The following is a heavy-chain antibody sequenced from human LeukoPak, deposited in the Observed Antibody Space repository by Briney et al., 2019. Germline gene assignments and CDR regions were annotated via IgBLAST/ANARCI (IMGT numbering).Heavy chain of an antibody. J-gene: IGHJ4*02. CDR2: ISGSGGST. CDR1: GFTFSSYA. V-gene: IGHV3-23*01. D-gene: IGHD3-22*01. Sequence: QTGGSLRLSCAASGFTFSSYAMSWVRQGPGRGLEWVSVISGSGGSTHYAGSVKGRFTISRDNSKNTLYVQMSSLRAEDTAVYYCAKGRSSSGYDYVDYWGQGTLVTVSS. CDR3: AKGRSSSGYDYVDY.